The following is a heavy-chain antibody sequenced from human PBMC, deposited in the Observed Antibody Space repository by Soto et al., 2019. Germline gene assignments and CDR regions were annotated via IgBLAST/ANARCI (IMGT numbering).Heavy chain of an antibody. Sequence: QVQLVESGGGVVQPGRSLRLSCAASGFTFSSYAMHWVRQAPGKGLEWVAVISYDGSNKYYADSVKGRFTISRDNSKNTLYLQMNSLRAEDTAVDYCAREATVAGPFDYGGQGTLVTVSS. CDR1: GFTFSSYA. J-gene: IGHJ4*02. CDR3: AREATVAGPFDY. V-gene: IGHV3-30-3*01. CDR2: ISYDGSNK. D-gene: IGHD6-19*01.